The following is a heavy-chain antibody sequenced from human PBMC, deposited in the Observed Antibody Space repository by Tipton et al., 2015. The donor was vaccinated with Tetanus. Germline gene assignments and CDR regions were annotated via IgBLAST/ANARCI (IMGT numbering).Heavy chain of an antibody. D-gene: IGHD1-26*01. CDR2: VSPTSGNT. CDR1: GYTFTDWD. V-gene: IGHV1-8*01. CDR3: ARGEWELTF. Sequence: QLVQSGAEVKKPGASVKLSCKASGYTFTDWDLNWVRQATGQGLEWMGWVSPTSGNTGYAQKFQGRVTMTRDTSISTVYMELSSLTSEDTAVYFCARGEWELTFWGQGTLVTVSS. J-gene: IGHJ1*01.